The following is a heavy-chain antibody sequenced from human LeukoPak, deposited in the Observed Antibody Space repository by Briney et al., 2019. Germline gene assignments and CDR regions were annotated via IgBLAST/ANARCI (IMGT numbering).Heavy chain of an antibody. J-gene: IGHJ4*02. CDR3: AREYYDSSGYYYPPGY. V-gene: IGHV1-69*04. D-gene: IGHD3-22*01. Sequence: ASVKVSCKASGGTFSSYPISWVRQAPGQGLEWMGRIIPILDIANYAQKFQGRVTITADKSTSTAYMDLSSLRSEDTAVYYCAREYYDSSGYYYPPGYWGQGTLVTVSS. CDR1: GGTFSSYP. CDR2: IIPILDIA.